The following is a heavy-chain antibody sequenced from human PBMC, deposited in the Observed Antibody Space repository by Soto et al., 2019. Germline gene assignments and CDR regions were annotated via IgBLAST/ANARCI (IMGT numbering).Heavy chain of an antibody. D-gene: IGHD1-1*01. CDR3: TRQGFHLETIWFDP. CDR2: IYYDGGT. V-gene: IGHV4-39*01. CDR1: GGSISSSSYY. J-gene: IGHJ5*02. Sequence: QLQLQESGPGLVKPSETLSLTCTVSGGSISSSSYYWGWIRQPPGKGLEWIGSIYYDGGTYHNPSRKSRVTISVDTSKNQFSLKLSSVTAADTAVHYCTRQGFHLETIWFDPWGQGSLVTVSS.